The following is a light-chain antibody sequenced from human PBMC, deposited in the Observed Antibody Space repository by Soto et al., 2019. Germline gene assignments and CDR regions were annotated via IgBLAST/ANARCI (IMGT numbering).Light chain of an antibody. V-gene: IGLV2-11*01. CDR3: CSYAGSYTFV. CDR2: DVS. J-gene: IGLJ1*01. Sequence: SVLTQPRSVSGSPGQSVTIPCTGTSSDVGVYNYVSWYQQYPGKAPKIMIYDVSKRPSGVPDRFSGSKSDNTASLTISGLQAEDEADYYCCSYAGSYTFVFGIGTKVTVL. CDR1: SSDVGVYNY.